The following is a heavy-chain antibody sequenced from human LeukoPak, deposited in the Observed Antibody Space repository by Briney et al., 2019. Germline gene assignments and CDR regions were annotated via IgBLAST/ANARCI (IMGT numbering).Heavy chain of an antibody. CDR2: IKQDGSEK. CDR1: GFTFSSYW. CDR3: ARAKPKNMVRGLIMRRESRYYFDY. D-gene: IGHD3-10*01. J-gene: IGHJ4*02. V-gene: IGHV3-7*03. Sequence: GGSLRLSCAASGFTFSSYWMSWVRQAPGKGLEWVANIKQDGSEKYFVDSVKGRFTISRDNAKNSPYLQMNSLRAEDTAVYYCARAKPKNMVRGLIMRRESRYYFDYWGQGTLVTVSS.